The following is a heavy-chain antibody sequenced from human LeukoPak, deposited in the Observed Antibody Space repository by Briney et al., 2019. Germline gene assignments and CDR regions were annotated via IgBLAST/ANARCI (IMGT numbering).Heavy chain of an antibody. J-gene: IGHJ4*02. Sequence: GGSLRLSCAASGFIFSSYGMHWVRQAPGKGLEWVAVIWYDGSNKYYADSVKGRFTISRDNSKNTLYLQMNSLRAEDTAVYYCARPGPDSSSWYYFDYWGQGTLVTVSS. CDR3: ARPGPDSSSWYYFDY. V-gene: IGHV3-33*01. D-gene: IGHD6-13*01. CDR1: GFIFSSYG. CDR2: IWYDGSNK.